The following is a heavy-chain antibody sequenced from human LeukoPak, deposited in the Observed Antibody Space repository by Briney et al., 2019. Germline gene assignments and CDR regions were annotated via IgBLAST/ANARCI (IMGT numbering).Heavy chain of an antibody. V-gene: IGHV1-18*01. J-gene: IGHJ4*02. Sequence: ASVKVSCKASGYTFTSYGITWVRQAPGQGLEWMGWISGYNGNTNYAQKLQGRVTMTTDTSTSTAYMELRSLRSDDTAVYYCARVKVNVEMATIGYYFDYWGQGTLVTVSS. CDR3: ARVKVNVEMATIGYYFDY. CDR2: ISGYNGNT. D-gene: IGHD5-24*01. CDR1: GYTFTSYG.